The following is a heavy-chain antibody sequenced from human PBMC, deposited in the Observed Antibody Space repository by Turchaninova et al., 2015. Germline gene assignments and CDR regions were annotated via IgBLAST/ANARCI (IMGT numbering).Heavy chain of an antibody. CDR2: VYWADDK. V-gene: IGHV2-5*02. CDR3: ARIRAARPVLGAFDI. Sequence: QITLKESGPSLVRPTQTLTLTCTFSGFSLSTSGVGVGWIRPPPRKALEWLALVYWADDKRYSPSLKSRLTITKDTSKNQVVLTMTNMDPVDTATYYCARIRAARPVLGAFDIWGQGTMVTVSS. J-gene: IGHJ3*02. CDR1: GFSLSTSGVG. D-gene: IGHD6-6*01.